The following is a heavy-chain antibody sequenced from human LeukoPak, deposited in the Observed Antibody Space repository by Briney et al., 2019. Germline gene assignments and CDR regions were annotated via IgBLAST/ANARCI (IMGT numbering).Heavy chain of an antibody. V-gene: IGHV3-20*04. CDR1: GFTFDDYA. CDR2: INWSGVST. J-gene: IGHJ2*01. CDR3: AKGKDTLHPYWYFDV. Sequence: PGGSLRLSCAASGFTFDDYAMSWVRQAPGKGLERVSGINWSGVSTGYADSVKGRFTISRDNTKNSLFLQMNSLRAEDTAFYYCAKGKDTLHPYWYFDVWGRGTLVTVSS. D-gene: IGHD2-15*01.